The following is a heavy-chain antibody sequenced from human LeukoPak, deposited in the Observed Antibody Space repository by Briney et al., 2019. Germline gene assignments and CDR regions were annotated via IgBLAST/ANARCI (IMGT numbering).Heavy chain of an antibody. J-gene: IGHJ5*02. V-gene: IGHV1-2*02. CDR1: GYTFTGYY. CDR2: INPNSGGT. D-gene: IGHD3-22*01. CDR3: ARAYYDSSGYYPLSDH. Sequence: APVKVSCKASGYTFTGYYMHWVRQAPGQGLEWMGWINPNSGGTNYAQKFQGRVTMTTDTSTSTAYMELRSLRSEDTAVYYCARAYYDSSGYYPLSDHWGQGTLVTVSS.